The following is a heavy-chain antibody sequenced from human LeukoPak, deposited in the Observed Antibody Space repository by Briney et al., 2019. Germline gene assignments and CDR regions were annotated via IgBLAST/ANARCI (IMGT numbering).Heavy chain of an antibody. Sequence: GASVKVSCKASGYTFTTYYMHWVRQAPGQGLEWMGIINPSGGSTTYAQNFQGRVTMARDTSTSAVYMELSSLRSEDTAVYYCASPHYYGSGSYYNAYYGMDVWGQGTTVTVSS. V-gene: IGHV1-46*01. D-gene: IGHD3-10*01. CDR2: INPSGGST. CDR3: ASPHYYGSGSYYNAYYGMDV. CDR1: GYTFTTYY. J-gene: IGHJ6*02.